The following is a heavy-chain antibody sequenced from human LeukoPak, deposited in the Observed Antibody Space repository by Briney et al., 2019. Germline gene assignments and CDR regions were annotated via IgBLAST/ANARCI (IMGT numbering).Heavy chain of an antibody. CDR1: GFTFSNAW. CDR3: AKDLRRYCSSTSCHIFDY. V-gene: IGHV3-15*01. J-gene: IGHJ4*02. Sequence: GGSLRLSCAASGFTFSNAWMSWVRQAPGKGLEGVGRIKRKTDGGTTDYAAPGKGRFTISRDNSKNTLYLQMNSLRAEDTAVYYCAKDLRRYCSSTSCHIFDYWGQGPLVTVSS. D-gene: IGHD2-2*02. CDR2: IKRKTDGGTT.